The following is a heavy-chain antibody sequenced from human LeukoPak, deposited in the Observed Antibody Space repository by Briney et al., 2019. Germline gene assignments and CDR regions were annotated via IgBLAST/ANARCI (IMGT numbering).Heavy chain of an antibody. CDR2: ISASGGST. CDR3: VREGPRGLAFDI. Sequence: GGSLRLSCAASGFTFRSHDMSWVRQAPGKGLEWVSGISASGGSTFYADSVKGRFTISRDNSKNTLYLQMNGPRVEDTAVYYCVREGPRGLAFDIWGQGTMVTVSS. V-gene: IGHV3-23*01. D-gene: IGHD3/OR15-3a*01. CDR1: GFTFRSHD. J-gene: IGHJ3*02.